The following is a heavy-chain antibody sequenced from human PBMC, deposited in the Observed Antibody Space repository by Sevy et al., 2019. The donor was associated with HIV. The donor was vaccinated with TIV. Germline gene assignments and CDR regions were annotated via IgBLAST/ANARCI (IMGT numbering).Heavy chain of an antibody. Sequence: GGSLRLSCAASGFTFSRDWMTWVRQAPGKGLEWVAKIKADGSETYSVDSVKGRFSISRDNANNALYLQMNSLRAEDTAVYYCARGANNLYNWGQGTLVTVSS. J-gene: IGHJ4*02. D-gene: IGHD3-10*01. V-gene: IGHV3-7*01. CDR2: IKADGSET. CDR1: GFTFSRDW. CDR3: ARGANNLYN.